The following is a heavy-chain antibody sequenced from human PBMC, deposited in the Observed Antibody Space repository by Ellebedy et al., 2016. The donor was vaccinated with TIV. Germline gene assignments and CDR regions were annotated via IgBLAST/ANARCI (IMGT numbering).Heavy chain of an antibody. CDR3: ARDLFGGVTADY. J-gene: IGHJ4*02. Sequence: ASVKVSSXASGYTFTSYYMHWVRQAPGQGLEWMGIINPSGGSTSYAQKFQGRVTLTRDTSTSTVYMELSSLRSEDTAVYYCARDLFGGVTADYWGQGTLVTVSS. CDR2: INPSGGST. V-gene: IGHV1-46*01. CDR1: GYTFTSYY. D-gene: IGHD3-16*01.